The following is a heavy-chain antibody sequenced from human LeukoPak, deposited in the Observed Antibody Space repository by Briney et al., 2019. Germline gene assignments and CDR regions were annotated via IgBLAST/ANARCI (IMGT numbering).Heavy chain of an antibody. Sequence: TGGSLRLSCAASGFRFSSYEMNWVRQAPGKGLEWVSSISSSSYIYYADSVKGRFTISRDNAKNSLYLQMNSLRAEDTAVYYCARGIAVAGTTRFDYWGQGTLVTVSS. J-gene: IGHJ4*02. CDR2: ISSSSYI. V-gene: IGHV3-21*01. CDR3: ARGIAVAGTTRFDY. CDR1: GFRFSSYE. D-gene: IGHD6-19*01.